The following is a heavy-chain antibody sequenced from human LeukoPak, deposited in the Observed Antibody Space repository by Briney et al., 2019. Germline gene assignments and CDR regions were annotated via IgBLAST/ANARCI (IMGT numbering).Heavy chain of an antibody. V-gene: IGHV4-59*12. D-gene: IGHD1-1*01. CDR1: GGSISSYY. Sequence: SETLSLTCTVSGGSISSYYWNWIRQPPGKGLEWIGSVYYSGSTNYNPSLKSRVTISVDTSKNQFSLKLSSVTAADTAVYYCATTLWNGGYWGQGTLVTVSS. CDR2: VYYSGST. J-gene: IGHJ4*02. CDR3: ATTLWNGGY.